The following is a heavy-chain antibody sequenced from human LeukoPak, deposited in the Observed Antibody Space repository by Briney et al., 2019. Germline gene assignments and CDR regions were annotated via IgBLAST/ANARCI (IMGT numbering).Heavy chain of an antibody. V-gene: IGHV1-69*13. Sequence: ASVKVSCKASGGTFSSYAISWVRQAPGQGLEWMGGIIPIFGTANYAQKSQGRVTITADESTSTAYMELSSLRSEDTAVYYCASGIVGATTHYYYGMDVWGQGTTVTVSS. J-gene: IGHJ6*02. CDR3: ASGIVGATTHYYYGMDV. CDR2: IIPIFGTA. D-gene: IGHD1-26*01. CDR1: GGTFSSYA.